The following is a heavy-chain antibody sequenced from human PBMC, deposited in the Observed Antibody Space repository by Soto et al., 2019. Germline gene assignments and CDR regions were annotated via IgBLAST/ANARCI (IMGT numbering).Heavy chain of an antibody. CDR1: GFSLSTGGMC. D-gene: IGHD2-8*01. Sequence: SGPTLVNPTQTLTLTCTFSGFSLSTGGMCVNWIRQPPGKALEWLALIDWDDDEYYNTSLKTRLTISKDTSKKQVVLTMTNMDPVDTATYYCARTFNGFAGYCGQGTLVTVSS. CDR3: ARTFNGFAGY. J-gene: IGHJ4*02. V-gene: IGHV2-70*01. CDR2: IDWDDDE.